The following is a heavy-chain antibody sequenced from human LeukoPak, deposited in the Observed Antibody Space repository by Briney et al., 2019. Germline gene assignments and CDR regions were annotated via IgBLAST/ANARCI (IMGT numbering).Heavy chain of an antibody. J-gene: IGHJ4*02. CDR3: ARDGRSGSYYFDY. D-gene: IGHD1-26*01. CDR2: ISYDGSNK. Sequence: GGSLRLSCIVSGFTLSSYEMSWIRQAPGKGLEWVAVISYDGSNKYYADSVKGRFTISRDNSKNTLYLQMNSLRAEDTAVYYCARDGRSGSYYFDYWGQGTLVTVSS. V-gene: IGHV3-30*01. CDR1: GFTLSSYE.